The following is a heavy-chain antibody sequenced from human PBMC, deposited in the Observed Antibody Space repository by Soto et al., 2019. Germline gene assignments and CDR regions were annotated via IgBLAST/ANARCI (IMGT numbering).Heavy chain of an antibody. Sequence: GGSLRLSCAASGFTFSSYAMSWVRQAPGKGLEWVSAISGSGGSTYYADSVKGRFTISRDNSKNTLYLQMNSLRAEDTAVYYCAKDLGSITMIVVPNMDYWGQGTMVTVYS. J-gene: IGHJ4*02. CDR3: AKDLGSITMIVVPNMDY. CDR2: ISGSGGST. D-gene: IGHD3-22*01. CDR1: GFTFSSYA. V-gene: IGHV3-23*01.